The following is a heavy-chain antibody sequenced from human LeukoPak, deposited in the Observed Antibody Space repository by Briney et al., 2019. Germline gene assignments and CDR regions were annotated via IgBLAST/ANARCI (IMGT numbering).Heavy chain of an antibody. CDR2: ISGSGGST. CDR3: AKSSVYAIYDY. V-gene: IGHV3-23*01. J-gene: IGHJ4*02. D-gene: IGHD2-8*01. CDR1: GFTFSSYM. Sequence: GGSLRLSCAASGFTFSSYMMTWVRQAPGKGLEWVSAISGSGGSTYYADSVKGRFTISRDNSKNTLYLQMNSLRAEDTAVYYCAKSSVYAIYDYWGQGTLVTVSS.